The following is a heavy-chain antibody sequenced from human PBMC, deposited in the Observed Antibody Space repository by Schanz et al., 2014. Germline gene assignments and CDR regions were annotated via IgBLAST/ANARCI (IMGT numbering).Heavy chain of an antibody. D-gene: IGHD3-10*02. J-gene: IGHJ4*02. CDR3: ARLWSGAGTHFDY. CDR1: GFSISFHW. CDR2: ITGGSTTYT. Sequence: EVQLVESGGGLVQPGGSLRLSCAASGFSISFHWMSWVRQAPGKGLEWVSCITGGSTTYTYYADSVRGRFTISRDNAKSSVYLQMNSLRAEDTAVYYCARLWSGAGTHFDYWGQGTLVTVSS. V-gene: IGHV3-21*01.